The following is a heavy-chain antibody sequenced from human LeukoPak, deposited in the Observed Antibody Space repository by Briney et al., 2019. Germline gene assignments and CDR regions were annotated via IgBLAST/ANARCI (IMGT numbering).Heavy chain of an antibody. V-gene: IGHV3-48*03. D-gene: IGHD3-10*01. Sequence: TGGSLRLSCAASGFTFSSYEVNWVRQAPGKGLEWVSYISSNGRTTYYADSVKGRFTISRDNAENSLYLQMSSLRAEDTAVYYCARVSLGNNYGSGSYDYWGQGTLVTVSS. J-gene: IGHJ4*02. CDR3: ARVSLGNNYGSGSYDY. CDR1: GFTFSSYE. CDR2: ISSNGRTT.